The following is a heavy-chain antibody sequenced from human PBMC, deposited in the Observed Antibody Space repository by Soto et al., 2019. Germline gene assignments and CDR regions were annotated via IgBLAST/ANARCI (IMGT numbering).Heavy chain of an antibody. CDR2: ISDSGGRT. D-gene: IGHD2-15*01. CDR3: VNSRYHCSPYICYTADY. Sequence: PGGSLRLSCAASGFTFSNYAMSWVRQAPGKGLEWVSGISDSGGRTNYADSVKGRFTISRDNSKNTVHLQMSSLRAEDTAVYYCVNSRYHCSPYICYTADYWGQGTLVTVSS. V-gene: IGHV3-23*01. CDR1: GFTFSNYA. J-gene: IGHJ4*02.